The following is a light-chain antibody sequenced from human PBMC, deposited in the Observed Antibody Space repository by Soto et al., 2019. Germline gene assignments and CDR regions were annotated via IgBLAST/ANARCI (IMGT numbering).Light chain of an antibody. CDR2: DVS. V-gene: IGKV3-20*01. Sequence: IVLTQSPDTLSLSPGQRVTLSCRASQSVSRRYLAWYQQKPGQAPILLIYDVSERASDIPDRFSGSGSGTDFTLTINRLVPEDVAVYYCQYQGSFGGGTKVEIK. CDR3: QYQGS. CDR1: QSVSRRY. J-gene: IGKJ4*01.